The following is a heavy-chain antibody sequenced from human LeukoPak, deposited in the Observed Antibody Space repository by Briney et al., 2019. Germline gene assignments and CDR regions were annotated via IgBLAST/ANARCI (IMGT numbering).Heavy chain of an antibody. J-gene: IGHJ4*02. CDR1: GGTFSSYA. CDR3: AREGGVAIYYFDY. Sequence: ASVKVSCKASGGTFSSYAISWVRQAPGQGLEWMGRIIPILGIANYAQKFQGRVTITADKSTSTAYMELSSLRFEDTAVYYCAREGGVAIYYFDYWGQGTLVTVSS. D-gene: IGHD3-3*01. CDR2: IIPILGIA. V-gene: IGHV1-69*04.